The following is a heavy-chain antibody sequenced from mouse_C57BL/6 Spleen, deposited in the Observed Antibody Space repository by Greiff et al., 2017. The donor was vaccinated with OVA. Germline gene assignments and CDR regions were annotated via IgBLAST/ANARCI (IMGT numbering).Heavy chain of an antibody. CDR1: GYSITSGYY. Sequence: EVQLVESGPGLVKPSQSLSLTCSVTGYSITSGYYWNWIRQFPGNKLEWMGYISYDGSNNYNPSLKNRISITRDTSKNQFFLKLNSVTTEDTATYYCARKGGYDPFYAMDYWGQGTSVTVSS. V-gene: IGHV3-6*01. J-gene: IGHJ4*01. CDR2: ISYDGSN. CDR3: ARKGGYDPFYAMDY. D-gene: IGHD2-2*01.